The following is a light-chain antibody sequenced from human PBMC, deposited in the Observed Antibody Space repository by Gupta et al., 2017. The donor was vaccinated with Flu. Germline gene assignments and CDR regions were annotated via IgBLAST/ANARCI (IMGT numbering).Light chain of an antibody. CDR1: KIERIS. J-gene: IGLJ2*01. CDR3: QVWDGGSDHAA. Sequence: SYVLAQPPSVSVAPGQTARITCGGDKIERISVYWYQQKSGQVPVLVLYDDSDRPSGIPDRFSGSNSGNTATLTISRVEAGDEADYYCQVWDGGSDHAAFGGGTKLTVL. CDR2: DDS. V-gene: IGLV3-21*02.